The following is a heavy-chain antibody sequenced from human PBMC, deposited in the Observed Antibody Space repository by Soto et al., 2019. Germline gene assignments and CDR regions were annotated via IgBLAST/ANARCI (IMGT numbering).Heavy chain of an antibody. CDR3: ARDPGYFYGMDV. CDR1: GDSGSSTTAA. V-gene: IGHV6-1*01. J-gene: IGHJ6*02. Sequence: SQTLSLTCAISGDSGSSTTAAWNWIRQSPSRGLEWLGRTYYRSRWYHDYAVSVRSRVTINPDTSNNQFSLQLNSVTPEDTAVYYCARDPGYFYGMDVWGQATTVTVSS. CDR2: TYYRSRWYH.